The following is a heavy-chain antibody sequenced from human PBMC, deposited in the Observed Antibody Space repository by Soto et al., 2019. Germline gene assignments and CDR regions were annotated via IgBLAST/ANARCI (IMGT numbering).Heavy chain of an antibody. V-gene: IGHV1-69*13. Sequence: SVKVSCKASGGTFSSYAISWVRQAPGQGLEWMGGIIPIFGTANYAQKFQGRITITADESTSTAYMELSSLRSEDTAVYYCARDEGKYYDFWSRPQRLYGMDVWGQGTTVTVSS. J-gene: IGHJ6*02. CDR1: GGTFSSYA. D-gene: IGHD3-3*01. CDR2: IIPIFGTA. CDR3: ARDEGKYYDFWSRPQRLYGMDV.